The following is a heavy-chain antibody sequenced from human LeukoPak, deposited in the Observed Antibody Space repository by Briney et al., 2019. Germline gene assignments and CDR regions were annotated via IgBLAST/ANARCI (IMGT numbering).Heavy chain of an antibody. Sequence: GGSLRLSCAASGFTFSSYSMNWVRQAPGKGLEWVSYISSSSSTIYYADSVKGRFTISRDNAKNSLYLQMNSLRAEDTAVYYCARDSSGFEFDAFDIWGQGAMVTVSS. CDR1: GFTFSSYS. CDR3: ARDSSGFEFDAFDI. D-gene: IGHD6-19*01. CDR2: ISSSSSTI. J-gene: IGHJ3*02. V-gene: IGHV3-48*01.